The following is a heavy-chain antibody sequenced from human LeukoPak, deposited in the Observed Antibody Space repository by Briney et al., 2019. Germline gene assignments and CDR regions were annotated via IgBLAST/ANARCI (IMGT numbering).Heavy chain of an antibody. CDR2: IYYSGST. CDR3: ARLSSPVTGTTIDY. D-gene: IGHD1-20*01. V-gene: IGHV4-39*01. J-gene: IGHJ4*02. Sequence: SETLSLTCTVSGGSISSSSYYWGWIRQPPGKGLEWIGSIYYSGSTYYNPSLKSRVTISVDTSKNQFSLKLSSVTAADTAVYYCARLSSPVTGTTIDYWGQGTLVTVSS. CDR1: GGSISSSSYY.